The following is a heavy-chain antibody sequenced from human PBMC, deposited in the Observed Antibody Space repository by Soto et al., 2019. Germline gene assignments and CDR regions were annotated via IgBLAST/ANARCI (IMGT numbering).Heavy chain of an antibody. Sequence: SVKVSCKASGYTFSSYAISWVRQAPGQGLEWMGGIIPIFGTANYAQKFQGRVTITADESTSTAYMELSSLRSEDTAVYYCATGERQQQQLAIDYWGQGTLVTVSS. D-gene: IGHD6-13*01. CDR3: ATGERQQQQLAIDY. CDR1: GYTFSSYA. V-gene: IGHV1-69*13. CDR2: IIPIFGTA. J-gene: IGHJ4*02.